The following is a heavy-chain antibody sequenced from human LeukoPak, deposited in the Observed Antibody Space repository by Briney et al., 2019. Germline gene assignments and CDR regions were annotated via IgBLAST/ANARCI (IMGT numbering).Heavy chain of an antibody. J-gene: IGHJ6*03. V-gene: IGHV4-30-2*01. CDR3: ARAGPYSSSWYDYYYYMDV. CDR2: IYHSGST. CDR1: GFTFSTYA. Sequence: LRLSCAASGFTFSTYAMSWIRQPPGKGLEWIGYIYHSGSTYYNPSLKSRVTISVDRSKNQFSLKLSSVTAADTAVYYCARAGPYSSSWYDYYYYMDVWGQGTTVTVSS. D-gene: IGHD6-13*01.